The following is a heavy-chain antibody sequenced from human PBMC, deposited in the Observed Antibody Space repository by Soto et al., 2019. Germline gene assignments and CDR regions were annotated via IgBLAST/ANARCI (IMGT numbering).Heavy chain of an antibody. Sequence: QVQLVESGGGVVQPGGSLRLSCAASGFTFSNYGMHWVRQAPGKGLEWVAVILFDGSQKYYAHSVKGPFTISRDNSQNTLDLQMSSLRPEDPAIYYCASKAGKAVAGPIDSWGQGTLVTVSS. J-gene: IGHJ4*02. CDR1: GFTFSNYG. CDR3: ASKAGKAVAGPIDS. CDR2: ILFDGSQK. D-gene: IGHD6-19*01. V-gene: IGHV3-30*03.